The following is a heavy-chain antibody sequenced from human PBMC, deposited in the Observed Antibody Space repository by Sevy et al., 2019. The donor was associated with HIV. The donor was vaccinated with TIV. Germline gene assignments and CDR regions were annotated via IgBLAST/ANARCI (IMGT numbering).Heavy chain of an antibody. V-gene: IGHV3-72*01. CDR2: TRNKANSYTT. Sequence: GGSLRLSCAASGFTLSDHYMDWVRQAPGKGLEWVGRTRNKANSYTTEDAASVKGRFTISRDDSKNSLYLQMNSLKTEDTAVYYCARGGSGSYYFDYWGQGALVTVSS. D-gene: IGHD3-10*01. CDR3: ARGGSGSYYFDY. CDR1: GFTLSDHY. J-gene: IGHJ4*02.